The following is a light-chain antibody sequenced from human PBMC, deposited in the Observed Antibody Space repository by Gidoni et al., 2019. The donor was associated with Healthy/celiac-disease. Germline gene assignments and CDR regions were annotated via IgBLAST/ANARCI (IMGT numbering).Light chain of an antibody. V-gene: IGKV3-20*01. J-gene: IGKJ1*01. CDR2: GAS. Sequence: EIVLTQSPDTLSLSPGERATLSCRASQNVTSSYFAWYQQGPGQAPRHLIFGASTWATGIPDRFSGSGSGTDFTLTISRLEPEDFAVYFCQQYGTSPGTFGQGTKVEIK. CDR1: QNVTSSY. CDR3: QQYGTSPGT.